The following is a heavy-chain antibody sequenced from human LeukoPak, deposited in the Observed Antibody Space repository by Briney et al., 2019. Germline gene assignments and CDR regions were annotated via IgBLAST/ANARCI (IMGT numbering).Heavy chain of an antibody. V-gene: IGHV3-53*01. CDR2: ISSGGNT. CDR1: GFIVSSNY. CDR3: AREVRGYYFDY. D-gene: IGHD3-22*01. J-gene: IGHJ4*02. Sequence: GGSLRLSCAASGFIVSSNYMSWVRQAQGKGLEWVSVISSGGNTYYADSVKGRFTISRDISKNTLYLQMNGLRAEDTAVYYCAREVRGYYFDYWGQGTLVTVSS.